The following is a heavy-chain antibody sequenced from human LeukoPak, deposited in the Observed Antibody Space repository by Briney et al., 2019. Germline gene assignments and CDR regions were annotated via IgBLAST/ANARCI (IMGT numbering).Heavy chain of an antibody. Sequence: GSLRLSCAASGFTFSSYAMSWVRQAPGKGLEWVSAISTSGDRTYYADSVKGRFTISRDSSKNTLYMQMNSLRAEDTAVYYCAKDYLGSSYAFDVWGQGTMVTVSS. V-gene: IGHV3-23*01. J-gene: IGHJ3*01. D-gene: IGHD6-13*01. CDR1: GFTFSSYA. CDR3: AKDYLGSSYAFDV. CDR2: ISTSGDRT.